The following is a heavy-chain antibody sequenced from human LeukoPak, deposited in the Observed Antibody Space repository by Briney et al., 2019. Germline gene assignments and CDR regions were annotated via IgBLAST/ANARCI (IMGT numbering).Heavy chain of an antibody. Sequence: SETLSLTCTVSGGSISSYNYYWGWIRQPPGKGLEWIGVFYYSGSTYYNPSLQSRVTISVDTSKNEFSLKLSSVTAADTAVYYCARDIRTMTSGGVFDYWGQGILVTVSS. V-gene: IGHV4-39*07. J-gene: IGHJ4*02. D-gene: IGHD3-16*01. CDR3: ARDIRTMTSGGVFDY. CDR2: FYYSGST. CDR1: GGSISSYNYY.